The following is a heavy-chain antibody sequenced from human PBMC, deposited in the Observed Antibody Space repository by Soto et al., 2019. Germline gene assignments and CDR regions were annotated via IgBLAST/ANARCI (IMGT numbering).Heavy chain of an antibody. CDR1: EFSFSSLA. J-gene: IGHJ4*02. D-gene: IGHD2-21*02. Sequence: EVQLLESGGGFVQPGGSLRLSCEASEFSFSSLAMSWVRQAPGKGLEWVSSISGRGVDTLYADPVKGRFTISRDNSRNTLYLQATCLRAEDTAVNYCAKDQTDVTLFDYWGQGTLVTVSS. V-gene: IGHV3-23*01. CDR3: AKDQTDVTLFDY. CDR2: ISGRGVDT.